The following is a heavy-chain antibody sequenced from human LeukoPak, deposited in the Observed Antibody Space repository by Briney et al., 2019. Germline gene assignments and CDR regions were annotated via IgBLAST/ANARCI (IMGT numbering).Heavy chain of an antibody. CDR2: ISAYNGNT. Sequence: GASVKVSCKASGYTFTSYGISWVRQAPGQGLEWMGWISAYNGNTNYAQKLQGRITMTTDTSTSTAYMELRSLRSDDTAGFYCARSIAARPFDYWGQGTLVTVSS. V-gene: IGHV1-18*01. J-gene: IGHJ4*02. CDR1: GYTFTSYG. CDR3: ARSIAARPFDY. D-gene: IGHD6-6*01.